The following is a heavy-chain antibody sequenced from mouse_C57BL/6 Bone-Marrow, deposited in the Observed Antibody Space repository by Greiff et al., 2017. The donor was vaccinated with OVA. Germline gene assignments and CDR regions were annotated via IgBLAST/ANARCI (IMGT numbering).Heavy chain of an antibody. D-gene: IGHD1-1*01. V-gene: IGHV1-59*01. Sequence: QVHVKQPGAELVRPGTSVKLSCKASGYTFTNYWMHWVKQRPGQGLECIGVISPSDSYINYNQKFKGRATLTVDTSSSTAYMHLSSLTSEDSAVYYCAHYGSRLYLHYWGQGTSLTVSS. CDR3: AHYGSRLYLHY. CDR2: ISPSDSYI. CDR1: GYTFTNYW. J-gene: IGHJ2*02.